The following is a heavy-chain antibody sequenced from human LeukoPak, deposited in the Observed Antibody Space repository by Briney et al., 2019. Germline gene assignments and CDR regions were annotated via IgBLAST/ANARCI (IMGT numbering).Heavy chain of an antibody. CDR2: IYNSGST. CDR1: GGSINNYY. Sequence: SVTLSLTCTVSGGSINNYYWSWIRQPPGKGLEWIGYIYNSGSTNYNPSLKSRVTTSVDTSKNQFSLNLSSVTAADTAVYYCVRRDNSGWNYFDYWGQGTLVTVSS. D-gene: IGHD6-19*01. J-gene: IGHJ4*02. CDR3: VRRDNSGWNYFDY. V-gene: IGHV4-59*01.